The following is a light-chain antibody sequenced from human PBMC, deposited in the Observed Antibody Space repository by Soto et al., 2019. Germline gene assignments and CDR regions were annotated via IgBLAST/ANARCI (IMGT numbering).Light chain of an antibody. V-gene: IGKV3-20*01. CDR2: GTS. CDR1: QSVNINY. Sequence: EIVLTQSPGTLSLSPGERATLSCRASQSVNINYFAWYQQKSGQAPRLLIYGTSNRASGIPDRFSGSGSGTDFTLAIRRLEPEDFAVYYCHQFGYSPRTFGQGTKVDIK. CDR3: HQFGYSPRT. J-gene: IGKJ1*01.